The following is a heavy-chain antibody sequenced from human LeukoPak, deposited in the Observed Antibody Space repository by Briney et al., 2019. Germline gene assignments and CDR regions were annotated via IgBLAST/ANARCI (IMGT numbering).Heavy chain of an antibody. CDR3: ARHSHYYDMDY. J-gene: IGHJ4*02. V-gene: IGHV4-39*01. CDR2: IYYSGST. D-gene: IGHD3-22*01. CDR1: GGSISSSSYS. Sequence: SETLSLTCTVSGGSISSSSYSWGWIRQPPGKGLEWIGSIYYSGSTCYNPSLKSRVTISVDTSKNQFSLKLSSVTAADTAVYYCARHSHYYDMDYWGQGTLVTVSS.